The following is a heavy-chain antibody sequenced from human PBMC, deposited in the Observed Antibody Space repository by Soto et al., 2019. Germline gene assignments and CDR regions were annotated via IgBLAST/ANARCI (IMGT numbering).Heavy chain of an antibody. CDR1: GFTFRDYY. V-gene: IGHV3-11*05. CDR3: ARDYYYTMDV. Sequence: QVQLVESGGGLVRPGGSLRLSCEASGFTFRDYYMTWFRQAPGKGLEWLSYIDSSTKYTNYADSVKGRFTISRDNAKNSLYLQMNRLRADDTAVYYCARDYYYTMDVWGQGTMVTVSS. CDR2: IDSSTKYT. J-gene: IGHJ6*02.